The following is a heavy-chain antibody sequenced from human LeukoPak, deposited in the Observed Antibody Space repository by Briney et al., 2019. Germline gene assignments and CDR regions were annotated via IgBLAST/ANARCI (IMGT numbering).Heavy chain of an antibody. CDR2: INPDGNKK. J-gene: IGHJ4*02. D-gene: IGHD5-18*01. V-gene: IGHV3-7*01. CDR1: GFTFSSYW. CDR3: ARDLAYSRLDY. Sequence: GGSLRLSCAASGFTFSSYWMNWVRQAPGKGLEWVASINPDGNKKYSADSVKGRFTISRDNAENSLYLQMNSLRVEDTAFYYCARDLAYSRLDYWGQGMLVTVSS.